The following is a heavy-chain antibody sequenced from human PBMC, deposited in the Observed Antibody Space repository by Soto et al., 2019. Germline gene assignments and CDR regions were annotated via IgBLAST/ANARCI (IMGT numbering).Heavy chain of an antibody. V-gene: IGHV1-58*01. D-gene: IGHD4-17*01. CDR3: AADGPSDYAYYYYYGMDV. CDR2: IVVGSGNT. Sequence: ASVKVSCKASGFTFTSSAVQWVRQARGQRLEWIGWIVVGSGNTNYVQKFQERVTITRDMSTSTAYMELSSLRSEDTAVYYCAADGPSDYAYYYYYGMDVWGQGTTVTVSS. CDR1: GFTFTSSA. J-gene: IGHJ6*02.